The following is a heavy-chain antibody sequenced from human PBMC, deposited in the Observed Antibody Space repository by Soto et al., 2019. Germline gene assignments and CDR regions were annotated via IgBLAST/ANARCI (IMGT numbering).Heavy chain of an antibody. V-gene: IGHV3-43*01. CDR2: ISWDGGST. D-gene: IGHD3-3*02. Sequence: HPGGSLRLSCAAPGFTFDDYTMHWVRQAPGKGLEWVSLISWDGGSTYYADSVKGRFTISRDNSKNSLYLQMNSLRTEDNALYYCAKALHSILYGMDVWGQGTTVTVSS. J-gene: IGHJ6*02. CDR3: AKALHSILYGMDV. CDR1: GFTFDDYT.